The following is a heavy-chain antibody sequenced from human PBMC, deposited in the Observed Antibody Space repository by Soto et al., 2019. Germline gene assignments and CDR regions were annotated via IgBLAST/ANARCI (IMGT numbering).Heavy chain of an antibody. D-gene: IGHD3-9*01. CDR1: GYTFTAFY. CDR3: TTLRLDP. V-gene: IGHV1-2*02. Sequence: ASLKGSCKASGYTFTAFYMNWVRQAPGQGLEWMGWVNPNTGVTKYAQKFQGRVTMTRDTSINTAYMELSGLTSDDTAVYYCTTLRLDPWGQGTLVTVSS. J-gene: IGHJ5*02. CDR2: VNPNTGVT.